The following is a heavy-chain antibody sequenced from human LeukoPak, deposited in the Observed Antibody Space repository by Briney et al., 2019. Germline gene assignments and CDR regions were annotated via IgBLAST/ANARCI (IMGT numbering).Heavy chain of an antibody. J-gene: IGHJ5*02. CDR1: GYTFTSHF. CDR3: AREAAAGILAYFDP. Sequence: ASVKVSCKASGYTFTSHFMHWVRQAPGQGLEWMGIINPRGGSTSYTQKFQGRVTMTRDTSTSTVYMELSSLRSEDTAVYYCAREAAAGILAYFDPWGQGTLVTVSS. V-gene: IGHV1-46*01. CDR2: INPRGGST. D-gene: IGHD6-13*01.